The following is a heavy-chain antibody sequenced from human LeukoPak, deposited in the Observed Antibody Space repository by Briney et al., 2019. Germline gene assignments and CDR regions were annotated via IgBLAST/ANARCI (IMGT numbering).Heavy chain of an antibody. D-gene: IGHD3-10*01. J-gene: IGHJ4*02. CDR2: ISYDGSNK. Sequence: GGSLRLSCAASGFTFSSYAMHWVRQAPGKGLEWVAVISYDGSNKYYADSVKGRFTISRDNSKNTLYLQMNSLRAEDTAVYYCAREYGSGSYYRGWYFDYWGQGTLVTVSS. CDR3: AREYGSGSYYRGWYFDY. CDR1: GFTFSSYA. V-gene: IGHV3-30-3*01.